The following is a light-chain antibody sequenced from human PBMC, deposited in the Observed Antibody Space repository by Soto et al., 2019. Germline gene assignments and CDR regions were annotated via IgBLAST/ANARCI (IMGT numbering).Light chain of an antibody. V-gene: IGLV2-14*03. CDR3: NSYTTSSTYV. J-gene: IGLJ1*01. Sequence: QSALTQPASVSGSPGQSIAISCTGTSSDVGAYNYVSWYQQHPGKAPKLMIYDVSNRPSGVSNRFSGSKSGNTASLTISWLQAEDEADYYCNSYTTSSTYVFGTGTKLTVL. CDR2: DVS. CDR1: SSDVGAYNY.